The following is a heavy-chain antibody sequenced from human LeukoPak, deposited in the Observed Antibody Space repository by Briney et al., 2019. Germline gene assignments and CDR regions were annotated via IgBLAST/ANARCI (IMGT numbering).Heavy chain of an antibody. V-gene: IGHV1-18*01. CDR1: GYTFTSYG. D-gene: IGHD6-19*01. CDR3: ARGRVLYSSGWPDLDY. CDR2: ISAYNGNT. Sequence: ASVKVSCKASGYTFTSYGISWVRRAPGQGLEWMGWISAYNGNTNYAQKLQGRVTMTTDTSTSTAYMELRSLRSDDTAVYYCARGRVLYSSGWPDLDYWGQGTLVTVSS. J-gene: IGHJ4*02.